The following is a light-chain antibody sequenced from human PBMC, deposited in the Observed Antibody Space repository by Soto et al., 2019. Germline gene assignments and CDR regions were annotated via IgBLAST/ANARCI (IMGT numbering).Light chain of an antibody. J-gene: IGKJ4*01. V-gene: IGKV1-33*01. CDR2: DES. Sequence: DVQMTQSPSSLSASVGDRVTITCQASHDISDYLYWYQYKPGEAPKLLIYDESKLEAGLTSRFSVRESVTDFTFSISSLQPEDIAPYYCQQYDNVPLSFGGGTKVEIK. CDR1: HDISDY. CDR3: QQYDNVPLS.